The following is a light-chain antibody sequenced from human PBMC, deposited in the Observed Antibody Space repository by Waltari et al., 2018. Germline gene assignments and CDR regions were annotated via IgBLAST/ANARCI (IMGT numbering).Light chain of an antibody. CDR2: EVT. V-gene: IGLV2-23*02. J-gene: IGLJ2*01. Sequence: QSALTQPASVSGSPGQSITISCTGTSSDIGTYNYVSWYQQLPGKAPKMMIYEVTKRPSGVSYRFSDSKSGNTASLTISGLRAEDEADYYCSSHANTYNFAHVVFGGGTKLTVL. CDR1: SSDIGTYNY. CDR3: SSHANTYNFAHVV.